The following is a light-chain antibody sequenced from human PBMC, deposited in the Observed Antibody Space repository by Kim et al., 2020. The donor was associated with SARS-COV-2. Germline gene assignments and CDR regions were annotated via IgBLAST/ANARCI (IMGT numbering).Light chain of an antibody. V-gene: IGLV3-19*02. J-gene: IGLJ3*02. Sequence: SSELTQDPAVSVALGQTVRITCQGDSLRSYSGSWYQQKPGQAPVRVIYGKDNRPSGIPDRFSGSSSGTTASLTITAAQAEDEADYYCNSWDSSTNRWVFGGGTKLTVL. CDR2: GKD. CDR3: NSWDSSTNRWV. CDR1: SLRSYS.